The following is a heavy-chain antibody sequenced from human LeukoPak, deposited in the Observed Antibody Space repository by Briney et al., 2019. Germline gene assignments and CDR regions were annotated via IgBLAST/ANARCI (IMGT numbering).Heavy chain of an antibody. J-gene: IGHJ2*01. Sequence: TSETLSLTCTVSGGSISSSSYYWGWIRQPPGKGLEWIGNIYYSGSTYYNPSLKSRVRLSIDTSKNLFSLKLNSVTAADTAVYYCARTSYYGSGTWYFDLWGRGTLVSVSS. CDR3: ARTSYYGSGTWYFDL. D-gene: IGHD3-10*01. CDR1: GGSISSSSYY. CDR2: IYYSGST. V-gene: IGHV4-39*07.